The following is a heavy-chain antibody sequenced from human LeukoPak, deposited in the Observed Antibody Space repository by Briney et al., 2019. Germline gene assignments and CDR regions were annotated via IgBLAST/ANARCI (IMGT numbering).Heavy chain of an antibody. CDR3: ARKTCGGDCPKDY. CDR1: GFTFSSYS. D-gene: IGHD2-21*02. V-gene: IGHV3-21*01. CDR2: ISSSSSYI. J-gene: IGHJ4*02. Sequence: PGGSLRLSCAASGFTFSSYSLNWVRQAPGKGLDWVSSISSSSSYIYYADSVKGRFTISRDNAKNSLYLQMNSLRAEDTAVYYCARKTCGGDCPKDYWGQGTLVTVSS.